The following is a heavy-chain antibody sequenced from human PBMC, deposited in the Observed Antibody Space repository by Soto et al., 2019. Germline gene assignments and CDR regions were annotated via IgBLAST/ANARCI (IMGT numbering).Heavy chain of an antibody. V-gene: IGHV4-39*01. D-gene: IGHD1-20*01. CDR3: ATSQKGYNWNYLDH. CDR1: GASISGSYYY. CDR2: VFYTGFT. Sequence: SETLSLTCAVSGASISGSYYYWAWLRQSPGKGPDWIGSVFYTGFTSYNPSLESRVSVSVDTSKSQFSLKLSAVTAADTAVYYCATSQKGYNWNYLDHWGQGALVTVSS. J-gene: IGHJ4*02.